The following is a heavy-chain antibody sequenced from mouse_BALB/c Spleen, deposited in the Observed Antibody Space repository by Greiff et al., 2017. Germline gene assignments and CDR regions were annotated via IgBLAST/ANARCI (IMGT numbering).Heavy chain of an antibody. CDR1: GFTFSSYY. J-gene: IGHJ4*01. D-gene: IGHD2-1*01. CDR3: ARHDGNYVRYYAMDY. Sequence: EVKLMESGGGLVKLGGSLKLSCAASGFTFSSYYMSWVRQTPEKRLELVAAINSNGGSTYYPDTVKGRFTISRDNAKNTLYLQMSSLKSEDTALYYCARHDGNYVRYYAMDYWGQGTSVTVSS. CDR2: INSNGGST. V-gene: IGHV5-6-2*01.